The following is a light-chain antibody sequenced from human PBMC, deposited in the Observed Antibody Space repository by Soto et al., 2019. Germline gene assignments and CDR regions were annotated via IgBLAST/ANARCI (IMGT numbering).Light chain of an antibody. CDR2: AAS. J-gene: IGKJ1*01. Sequence: DIQMTQSPSSLSASVGDRVTITCWASQGIRNYLAWYQQKPGKVPKLLIYAASTLHSGVPSRFSGSGSGTDFTLAISSLQPEDVATYYCQKSDSAPWTFGQGTKVEIK. V-gene: IGKV1-27*01. CDR1: QGIRNY. CDR3: QKSDSAPWT.